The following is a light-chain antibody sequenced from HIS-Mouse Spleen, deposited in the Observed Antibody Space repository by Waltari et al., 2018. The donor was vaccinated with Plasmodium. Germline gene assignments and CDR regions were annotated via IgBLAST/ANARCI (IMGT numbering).Light chain of an antibody. Sequence: SYELTQPPSVSVSPGQTARITCSGDALPKKYASWYQQKSGQAPALVIYEDSKRTSGILDRFSGYISGTLATLTISGAHVEDEADYYCYSTDSSGNHRVFGGGTKLTVL. CDR1: ALPKKY. CDR2: EDS. CDR3: YSTDSSGNHRV. V-gene: IGLV3-10*01. J-gene: IGLJ3*02.